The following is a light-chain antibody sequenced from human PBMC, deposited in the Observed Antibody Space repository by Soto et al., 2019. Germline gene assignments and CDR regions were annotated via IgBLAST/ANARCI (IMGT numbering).Light chain of an antibody. Sequence: EIVLTQSPATLSLSPGERATLSCRASQSVSSSYLAWYQQKPGQAPRLLIYGASSRATGRPDRFSGSGSGTDFTLTISRLQPEDFAVYYCQQYGSSPLFTFGPGTKVDIK. V-gene: IGKV3-20*01. J-gene: IGKJ3*01. CDR2: GAS. CDR1: QSVSSSY. CDR3: QQYGSSPLFT.